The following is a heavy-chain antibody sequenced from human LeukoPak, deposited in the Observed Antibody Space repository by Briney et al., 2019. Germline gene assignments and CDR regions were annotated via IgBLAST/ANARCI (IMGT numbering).Heavy chain of an antibody. Sequence: SETLSLTCAVYGGTFSGYYWSWIRQPPGKGLEWIGEINHSGSTNYNPSLKSRVTISVDTSKNQFSLKLSSVTAADTAVYYCARNTAAAVMYYFDYWGQGTLVTVSS. J-gene: IGHJ4*02. V-gene: IGHV4-34*01. D-gene: IGHD2-2*01. CDR1: GGTFSGYY. CDR2: INHSGST. CDR3: ARNTAAAVMYYFDY.